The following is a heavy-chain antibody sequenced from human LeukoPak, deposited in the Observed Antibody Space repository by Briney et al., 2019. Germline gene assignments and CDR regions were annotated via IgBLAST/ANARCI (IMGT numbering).Heavy chain of an antibody. CDR3: ARAGGYDFNYYMDV. D-gene: IGHD3-3*01. CDR1: GYTFTSYD. J-gene: IGHJ6*03. V-gene: IGHV1-18*01. Sequence: ASVKVSCKASGYTFTSYDINWVRQATGQGLEWIGWISAYNGNTNYAQKLQGRVTMTTDTSTSTAYMELRSLRSDDTAVYYCARAGGYDFNYYMDVWGKGTTVTVSS. CDR2: ISAYNGNT.